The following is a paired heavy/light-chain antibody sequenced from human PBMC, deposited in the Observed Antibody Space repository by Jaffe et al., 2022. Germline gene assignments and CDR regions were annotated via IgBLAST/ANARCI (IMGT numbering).Light chain of an antibody. V-gene: IGKV1-39*01. CDR1: QSMSNY. Sequence: DIQMTQSPSSLSASVGDRVTITCRTSQSMSNYLNWYQQRPGQAPKLLIYDVSNLQSGVPSRFTGSGSGTDFTLTISSLQPEDFATYYCQQSYNIPWTFGQGTKVEIK. CDR3: QQSYNIPWT. CDR2: DVS. J-gene: IGKJ1*01.
Heavy chain of an antibody. CDR3: TRDGGYRKFDY. V-gene: IGHV3-74*01. D-gene: IGHD3-16*02. CDR1: EFTFSNSW. J-gene: IGHJ4*02. CDR2: ISSDGSFT. Sequence: EVHLVESGGGVVQPGGSLTLSCAASEFTFSNSWMYWVRQAPGKGLVWVSRISSDGSFTNYADSVRGRFTISRDNAKNTLYLQMKSLRAEDTALYYCTRDGGYRKFDYWGQGTLVTVSS.